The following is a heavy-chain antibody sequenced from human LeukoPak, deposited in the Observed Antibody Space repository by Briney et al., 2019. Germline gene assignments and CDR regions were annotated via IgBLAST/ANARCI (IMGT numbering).Heavy chain of an antibody. V-gene: IGHV3-21*01. J-gene: IGHJ6*02. CDR1: GFTFSSYS. CDR3: ARDYEVITMGYYYYYGMDV. D-gene: IGHD3-10*01. Sequence: KPGGSLRLSCAASGFTFSSYSMNWVRQAPGKGLEWVSSISSSSSYIYYADSVKGRFTISRDNSKNTLYLQMNSLRAEDTAVYYCARDYEVITMGYYYYYGMDVWGQGTTVTVSS. CDR2: ISSSSSYI.